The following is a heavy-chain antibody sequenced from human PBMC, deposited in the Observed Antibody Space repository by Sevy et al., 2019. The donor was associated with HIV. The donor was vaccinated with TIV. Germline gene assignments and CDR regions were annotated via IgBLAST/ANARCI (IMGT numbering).Heavy chain of an antibody. CDR1: GFTFSNYW. V-gene: IGHV3-7*03. CDR3: ARDCSSTTCLWGLDI. Sequence: GGSLRLSCVASGFTFSNYWMSRVRQAPGKGLEWVATIKKDGTEKYYVDSVRGRFTMSRDNAKNSLYLQMNSLRVEDTALYYCARDCSSTTCLWGLDIWGQGTTVTVSS. J-gene: IGHJ6*01. CDR2: IKKDGTEK. D-gene: IGHD2-2*01.